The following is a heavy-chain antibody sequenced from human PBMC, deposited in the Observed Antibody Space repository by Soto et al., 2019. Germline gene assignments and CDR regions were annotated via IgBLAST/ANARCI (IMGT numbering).Heavy chain of an antibody. D-gene: IGHD2-15*01. CDR2: VYYSGST. CDR1: GGSMSSYY. J-gene: IGHJ4*02. Sequence: SETLSLTCTVSGGSMSSYYWSWIRQPPGKGLEWIGYVYYSGSTNYNPSLKSRVTISVDTSKNQFSLKLSSVTAADTAVYYCARGGNCFYFLLGYFDYWGQGTMVTVYS. CDR3: ARGGNCFYFLLGYFDY. V-gene: IGHV4-59*12.